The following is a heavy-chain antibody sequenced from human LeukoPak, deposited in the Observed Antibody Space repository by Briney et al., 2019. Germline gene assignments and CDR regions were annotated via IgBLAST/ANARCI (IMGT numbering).Heavy chain of an antibody. CDR2: ISSNGGST. J-gene: IGHJ4*02. V-gene: IGHV3-64D*08. D-gene: IGHD1-26*01. CDR1: GFTFSSYA. CDR3: VKDKRVVGATSFDY. Sequence: GGSLILSCSAPGFTFSSYAMHWVRQAPGKVLEYVSAISSNGGSTYYAESVKGRVTISRDNSKIPRYLQMSSLRAEDTAVYYCVKDKRVVGATSFDYWGQGTLVTVSS.